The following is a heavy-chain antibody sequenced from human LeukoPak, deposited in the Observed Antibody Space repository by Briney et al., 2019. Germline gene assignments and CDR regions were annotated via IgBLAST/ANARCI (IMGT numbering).Heavy chain of an antibody. V-gene: IGHV4-30-4*08. J-gene: IGHJ6*03. Sequence: SQTLSLTCTVSGGSISSGDYYWRWIRQPPGKGLEWIGYIYYSGSTYYNPSLKSRVTISVDTSKNQFSLKLSSVTAADTAVYYCARLYLIEDYDFWSGYSESMDVWGKGTTVTVSS. D-gene: IGHD3-3*01. CDR3: ARLYLIEDYDFWSGYSESMDV. CDR2: IYYSGST. CDR1: GGSISSGDYY.